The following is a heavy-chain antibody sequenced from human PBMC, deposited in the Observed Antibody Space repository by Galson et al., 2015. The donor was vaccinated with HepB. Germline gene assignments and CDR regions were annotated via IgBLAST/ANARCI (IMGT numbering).Heavy chain of an antibody. J-gene: IGHJ6*03. Sequence: SVKVSCKASGGTFSSYAISWVRQAPGQGLEWMGGIIPIFGTANYAQQFQGRVTITADESTSTAYMELSSLRSEDTAVYYCARDGGTTVTTWDYYYMDVWGKGTTVTVSS. V-gene: IGHV1-69*13. CDR2: IIPIFGTA. D-gene: IGHD4-17*01. CDR1: GGTFSSYA. CDR3: ARDGGTTVTTWDYYYMDV.